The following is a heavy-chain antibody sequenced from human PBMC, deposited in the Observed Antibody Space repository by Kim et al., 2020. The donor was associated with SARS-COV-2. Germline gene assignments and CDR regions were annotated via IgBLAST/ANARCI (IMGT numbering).Heavy chain of an antibody. CDR1: GGSISSSSYY. CDR3: ARLPRGGDCYRCVDY. Sequence: SETLSLTCTVSGGSISSSSYYWGWIRQPPGKGLEWIGSIYYSGSTYYNPSLKSRVTISVDTSKNQFSLKLSSVTAADTAVYYCARLPRGGDCYRCVDYWGQGTLVTVSS. V-gene: IGHV4-39*01. CDR2: IYYSGST. J-gene: IGHJ4*02. D-gene: IGHD2-21*02.